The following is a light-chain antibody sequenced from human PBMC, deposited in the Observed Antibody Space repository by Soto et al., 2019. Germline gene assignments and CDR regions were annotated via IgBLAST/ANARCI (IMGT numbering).Light chain of an antibody. CDR2: VNSDGSH. CDR1: SGHNSYA. CDR3: QTWGTGIVL. Sequence: QLVLTQSPSASASLGASVKLTCTLSSGHNSYAIAWHQQQPEKGPRYLMKVNSDGSHTKGDGIPDRFSGSSSGTERYLTISSLQSEDEADYYCQTWGTGIVLFGGGTKLTVL. V-gene: IGLV4-69*01. J-gene: IGLJ2*01.